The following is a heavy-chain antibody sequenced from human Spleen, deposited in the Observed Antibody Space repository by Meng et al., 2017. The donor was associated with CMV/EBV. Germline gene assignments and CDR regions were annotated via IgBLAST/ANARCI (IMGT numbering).Heavy chain of an antibody. CDR3: ARGLGPGGVFDL. CDR1: AFSISTYN. V-gene: IGHV3-21*01. Sequence: GALKISCAASAFSISTYNMNWVRQAPEKGLEWISSISSSSSYIHYGDSVKGRFTIARDNAKNSLYLQMNSLRDEDTAVYYCARGLGPGGVFDLWGQGTKVTVSS. CDR2: ISSSSSYI. D-gene: IGHD2-8*01. J-gene: IGHJ3*01.